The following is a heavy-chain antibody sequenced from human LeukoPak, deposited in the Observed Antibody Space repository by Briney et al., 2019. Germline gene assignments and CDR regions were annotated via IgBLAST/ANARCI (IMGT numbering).Heavy chain of an antibody. D-gene: IGHD3-22*01. V-gene: IGHV3-21*01. J-gene: IGHJ4*02. Sequence: PGGSLRLSCAASGFTFSSYSMNWVRQAPGKGLEWVSSISSSSSYIYYADSVKGRFTISRDNAKNPLYLQMNSLRAEDTAVYYCARAYYYDSSGYYLYDYWGQGTLVTVSS. CDR2: ISSSSSYI. CDR3: ARAYYYDSSGYYLYDY. CDR1: GFTFSSYS.